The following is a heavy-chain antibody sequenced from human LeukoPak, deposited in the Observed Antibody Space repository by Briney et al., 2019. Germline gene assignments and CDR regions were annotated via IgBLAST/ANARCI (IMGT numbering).Heavy chain of an antibody. CDR3: ARGRWSGYSR. CDR1: GFTFSSYW. J-gene: IGHJ4*02. D-gene: IGHD3-3*01. Sequence: GGSLRLSCAASGFTFSSYWTSWVRQAPGKGLEWVANIKQDGSEKYYVDSVKGRFTISRDNAKNSLYLQMNSLRAEDTAVYYCARGRWSGYSRWGQGTLVTVSS. CDR2: IKQDGSEK. V-gene: IGHV3-7*01.